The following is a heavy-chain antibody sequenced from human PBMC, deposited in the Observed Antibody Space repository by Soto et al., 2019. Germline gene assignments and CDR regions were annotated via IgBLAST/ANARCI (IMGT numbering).Heavy chain of an antibody. CDR3: AKDRVGSGYSYGSFDY. V-gene: IGHV3-23*01. CDR2: ISGSGGST. CDR1: GFTFSSYA. J-gene: IGHJ4*02. D-gene: IGHD5-18*01. Sequence: GGSLRLSCAASGFTFSSYAMSWVRQAPGKGLEWVSAISGSGGSTYYADSVKGRFTISRDNSKNTLYLQMNSLRAEDTAVYYCAKDRVGSGYSYGSFDYWGQGTLVTVS.